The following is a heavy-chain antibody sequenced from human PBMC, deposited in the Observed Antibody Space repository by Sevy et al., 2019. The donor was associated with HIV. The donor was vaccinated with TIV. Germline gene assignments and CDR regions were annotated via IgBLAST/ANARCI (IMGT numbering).Heavy chain of an antibody. D-gene: IGHD6-19*01. J-gene: IGHJ4*02. CDR1: GLTFSSHA. CDR3: TRDAGYSIAWSPSDY. V-gene: IGHV3-30-3*01. Sequence: GGSLRLSCAASGLTFSSHAMHWVRQAPGKGLEWVAVISSAGSSKYYADSVKGRFTISRDNPKNTLYLQINSLRAEDTAVYYCTRDAGYSIAWSPSDYWGQGTLVTVSS. CDR2: ISSAGSSK.